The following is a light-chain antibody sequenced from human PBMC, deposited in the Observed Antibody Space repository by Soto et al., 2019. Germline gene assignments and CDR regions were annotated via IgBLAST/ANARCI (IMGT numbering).Light chain of an antibody. Sequence: QSVLTQPPSVSGAPGQRVTISCTGSNSNIGAGYDVHWYQQLPGIAPKLLIYGNNIRPSGVPDRFSGSKSGTSATLGITGLQTGDEADYYCGTWDSSLSAYVFGTGTKLTVL. CDR1: NSNIGAGYD. CDR2: GNN. V-gene: IGLV1-40*01. CDR3: GTWDSSLSAYV. J-gene: IGLJ1*01.